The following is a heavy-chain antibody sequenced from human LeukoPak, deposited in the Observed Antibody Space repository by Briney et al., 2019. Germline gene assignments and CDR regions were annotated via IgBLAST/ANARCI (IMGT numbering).Heavy chain of an antibody. J-gene: IGHJ4*02. Sequence: PSETLSLTCTVSGGSISSYYWSWIRQPPGKGLEWIGYIYYSGSTNYNPSLKSRVTISVDTSKNQFSLKLSSVTAADTAVYYCATYSSGWSPAGYFDYWGQGTLVTVS. CDR1: GGSISSYY. CDR2: IYYSGST. D-gene: IGHD6-19*01. CDR3: ATYSSGWSPAGYFDY. V-gene: IGHV4-59*01.